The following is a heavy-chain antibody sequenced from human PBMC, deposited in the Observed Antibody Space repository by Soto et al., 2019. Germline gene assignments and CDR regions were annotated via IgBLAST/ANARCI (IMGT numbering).Heavy chain of an antibody. CDR3: ARDTKIPANAIHDGR. D-gene: IGHD2-2*01. V-gene: IGHV1-2*02. Sequence: VELVQSGAEVKKPGASVRVSCKASGYPFTDYFIHWVRQAPGQGLEWMGGINPNSGGTNYAQKFQGRVTMTRDTSITTVYLDLSRLRSDDTATYYCARDTKIPANAIHDGRWGQGTLVTVSS. J-gene: IGHJ4*02. CDR2: INPNSGGT. CDR1: GYPFTDYF.